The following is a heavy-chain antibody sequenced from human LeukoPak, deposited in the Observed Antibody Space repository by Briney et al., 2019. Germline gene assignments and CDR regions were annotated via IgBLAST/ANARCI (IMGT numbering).Heavy chain of an antibody. V-gene: IGHV1-2*02. CDR1: GYTFTGYY. Sequence: ASVKVSCKASGYTFTGYYMHWVRQAPGQGLEWMGWINPNSGGTNYAQKFQGRVTMTRDTSISTAYMELRSLRSDDTAVYYCARDSYGSSGWWNYYYYYYMDVWGKGTTVTVSS. D-gene: IGHD6-19*01. J-gene: IGHJ6*03. CDR2: INPNSGGT. CDR3: ARDSYGSSGWWNYYYYYYMDV.